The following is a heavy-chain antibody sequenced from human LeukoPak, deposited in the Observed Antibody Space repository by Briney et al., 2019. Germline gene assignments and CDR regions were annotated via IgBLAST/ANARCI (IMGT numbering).Heavy chain of an antibody. V-gene: IGHV1-8*01. CDR2: MNPDSGDT. J-gene: IGHJ4*02. CDR1: GFTFTSYD. D-gene: IGHD3-22*01. CDR3: ATGRTSYHDSSDYPILRY. Sequence: ASVKVSCKASGFTFTSYDINWVRQATGQGLEWMGWMNPDSGDTAYAQRFQGRFTMTRDTSITTAYMELSSLTSEDTAIYYCATGRTSYHDSSDYPILRYWGQGTLVTVSS.